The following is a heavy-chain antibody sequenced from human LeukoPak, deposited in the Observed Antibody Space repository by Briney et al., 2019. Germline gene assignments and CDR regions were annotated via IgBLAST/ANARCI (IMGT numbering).Heavy chain of an antibody. CDR2: NTINGRST. J-gene: IGHJ4*02. Sequence: GGSLRLSCSASGLTFRSYAMHWVRQAPGKGMEYVSSNTINGRSTYYADSVKGRFTISRDNSNNTLYLQMSSLRPEDTAMYYCVKGGYRGYDHLEFWGQGTLVTV. V-gene: IGHV3-64D*06. CDR3: VKGGYRGYDHLEF. CDR1: GLTFRSYA. D-gene: IGHD5-12*01.